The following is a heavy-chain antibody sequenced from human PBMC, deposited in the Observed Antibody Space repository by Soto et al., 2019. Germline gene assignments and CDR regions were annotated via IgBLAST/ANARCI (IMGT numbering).Heavy chain of an antibody. CDR3: GRDGSGGIIDS. V-gene: IGHV1-18*01. CDR1: GYTFTGYG. J-gene: IGHJ3*01. D-gene: IGHD2-15*01. Sequence: QVQLVQSGAEVKKPGASVKVSCKTSGYTFTGYGINWVRQAPGHGLEWMGWISVFTGNTKYGQNIQDRVIMTTDTSTSTAYMEPSSLRSDDTAVYFCGRDGSGGIIDSWGQGTMLIVSS. CDR2: ISVFTGNT.